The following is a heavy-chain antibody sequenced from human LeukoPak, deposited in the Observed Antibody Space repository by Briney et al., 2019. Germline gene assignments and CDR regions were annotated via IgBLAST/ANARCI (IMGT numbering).Heavy chain of an antibody. J-gene: IGHJ5*02. CDR3: ARENVVRGQPQNWFDP. Sequence: GGSLRLSYAASGFTFSDNYMSWIRQAPGKGLEWVSYISSSASITNYADSVKGRFTISRDNARNSLYLQMNSLRAEDTAVYYCARENVVRGQPQNWFDPWGQGTLVTVSS. CDR1: GFTFSDNY. D-gene: IGHD3-10*01. V-gene: IGHV3-11*01. CDR2: ISSSASIT.